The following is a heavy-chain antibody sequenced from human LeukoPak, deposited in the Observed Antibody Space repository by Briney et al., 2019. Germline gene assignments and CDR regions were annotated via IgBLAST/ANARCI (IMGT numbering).Heavy chain of an antibody. CDR1: GGSISSYS. D-gene: IGHD1-26*01. V-gene: IGHV4-59*01. CDR2: IYSSGST. Sequence: PSETLSLTCTVSGGSISSYSWSWLRQPPGKGLEWIGCIYSSGSTNYNPSLKSRDTISVDTSKNQFYLKLSSVTAADTAVYYCARGSYSYYFDYWGQGTLVTVSS. J-gene: IGHJ4*02. CDR3: ARGSYSYYFDY.